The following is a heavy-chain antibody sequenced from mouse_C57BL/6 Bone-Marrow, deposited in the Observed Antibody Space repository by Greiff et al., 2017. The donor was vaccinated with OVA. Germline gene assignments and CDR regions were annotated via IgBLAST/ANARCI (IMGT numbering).Heavy chain of an antibody. V-gene: IGHV7-3*01. CDR1: GFTFTDYY. CDR2: IRTKANGYTT. D-gene: IGHD2-4*01. Sequence: EVMLVESGGGLVRPGGSLSISCAASGFTFTDYYMSWVRQPPGQALEWLGFIRTKANGYTTEYSAYVKGRFTISRDKSQSILYLQMNARRAEDSATYYYASDYYEDGYFDYWGKGTTLTVSS. J-gene: IGHJ2*01. CDR3: ASDYYEDGYFDY.